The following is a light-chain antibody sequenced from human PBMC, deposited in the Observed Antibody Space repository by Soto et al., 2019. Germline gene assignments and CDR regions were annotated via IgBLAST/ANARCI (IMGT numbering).Light chain of an antibody. CDR1: QSVLHRSKRKNY. V-gene: IGKV4-1*01. Sequence: DIVMTQSPDSLAVSLGERTTINCRSSQSVLHRSKRKNYLAWYQQKAGQPPKLLISWASTRESGVPDRFSGSGSGTDFTLTISSLQAEDVATYYCQQYNNWPPLTFGGGTKVEIK. CDR3: QQYNNWPPLT. CDR2: WAS. J-gene: IGKJ4*01.